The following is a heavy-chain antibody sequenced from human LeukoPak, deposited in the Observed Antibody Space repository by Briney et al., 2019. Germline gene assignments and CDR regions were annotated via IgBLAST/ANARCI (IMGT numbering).Heavy chain of an antibody. V-gene: IGHV3-23*01. CDR1: GLTFSTSA. CDR3: AKDESVYGGNSDIDY. CDR2: ISGGGGST. D-gene: IGHD4-23*01. Sequence: GGSLRLSCAASGLTFSTSAMSWVRQAPGEGLEWVSVISGGGGSTYYADSVKGRFTISRDNSKNTLYLQMNSLRVEDTAIYYCAKDESVYGGNSDIDYWGQGTLVTVSS. J-gene: IGHJ4*02.